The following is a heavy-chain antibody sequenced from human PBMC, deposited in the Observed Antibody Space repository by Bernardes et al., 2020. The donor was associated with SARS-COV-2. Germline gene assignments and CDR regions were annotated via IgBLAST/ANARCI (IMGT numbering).Heavy chain of an antibody. D-gene: IGHD3-22*01. V-gene: IGHV3-15*01. CDR2: IKSKRDGGSS. J-gene: IGHJ4*02. CDR3: TSTFYYDSSGDR. CDR1: GFTFSGVW. Sequence: GGSLRLSCAASGFTFSGVWMSWVRQAPGKGLEWLGRIKSKRDGGSSDYAAPVEGRFTISRDDSKNKLYLKMSSLKTEDTAVYYCTSTFYYDSSGDRWGQGTLVTVSS.